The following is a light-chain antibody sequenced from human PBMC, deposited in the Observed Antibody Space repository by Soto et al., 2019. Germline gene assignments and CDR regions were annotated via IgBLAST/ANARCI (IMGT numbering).Light chain of an antibody. Sequence: QSALTQPPSASGSPGQSVTISCTGTRSDVGGYNYVSWYQQHPGKAPRLMIYEVNKRPSGVPYRFSGSKSGNTASLTVSGLQADHEAVYYCSSYAGNNLLVFGGGTKLTVL. V-gene: IGLV2-8*01. J-gene: IGLJ2*01. CDR2: EVN. CDR3: SSYAGNNLLV. CDR1: RSDVGGYNY.